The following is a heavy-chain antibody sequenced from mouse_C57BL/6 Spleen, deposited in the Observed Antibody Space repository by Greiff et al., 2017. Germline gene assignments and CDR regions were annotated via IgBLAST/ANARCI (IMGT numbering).Heavy chain of an antibody. D-gene: IGHD4-1*01. V-gene: IGHV5-6*02. J-gene: IGHJ2*01. CDR2: ISSGGSYT. CDR3: ARHLTGFFDY. CDR1: GFTFSSYG. Sequence: DVMLVESGGDLVKPGGSLKLSCAASGFTFSSYGMSWVRQTPDKRLEWVATISSGGSYTYYPDSVKGRLTISRANAKNTLYLQMSSPKSEDTAMYYCARHLTGFFDYWGQGTTLTVSS.